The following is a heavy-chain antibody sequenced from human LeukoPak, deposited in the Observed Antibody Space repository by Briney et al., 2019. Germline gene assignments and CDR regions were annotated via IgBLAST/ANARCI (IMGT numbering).Heavy chain of an antibody. J-gene: IGHJ4*02. CDR1: GGSISSSSYY. D-gene: IGHD6-19*01. V-gene: IGHV4-39*07. CDR3: ARDSSGAQPFDY. Sequence: SETLSLTCTVSGGSISSSSYYWGWIRQPPGKGLEWIGSIYYSGSTYYNPSLKSRVTISVDTSKNQFSLKLSSVTAADTAVYYCARDSSGAQPFDYWGQGTLVTVSS. CDR2: IYYSGST.